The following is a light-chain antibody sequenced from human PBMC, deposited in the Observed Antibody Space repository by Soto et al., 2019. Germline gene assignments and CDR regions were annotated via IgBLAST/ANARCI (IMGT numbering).Light chain of an antibody. V-gene: IGKV1-39*01. CDR3: QQRYSTPWT. Sequence: DIQMTQSPSSLSASVGDRVTITCRASQSISSYLNWYQQKPGKAPKLLIYAASSLQSGVPSRFSGSGSGTDFTLTISSLQPEDFATYYCQQRYSTPWTFGKGTNVEIK. CDR2: AAS. J-gene: IGKJ1*01. CDR1: QSISSY.